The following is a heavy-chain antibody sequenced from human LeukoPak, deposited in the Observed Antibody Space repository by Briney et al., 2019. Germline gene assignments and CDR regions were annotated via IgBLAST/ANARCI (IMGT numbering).Heavy chain of an antibody. J-gene: IGHJ4*02. D-gene: IGHD3-22*01. CDR3: ARLYYDSSGYYQICYFDY. CDR2: IYYSGST. CDR1: GGSISSSSYY. Sequence: KPSETLSLTCTVSGGSISSSSYYWGWIRQPPGKGLEWMGSIYYSGSTYYNPSLKSRVTISVDTSKNQFSLNLGSVTAADTAVYYCARLYYDSSGYYQICYFDYWGQGTLVTVSS. V-gene: IGHV4-39*01.